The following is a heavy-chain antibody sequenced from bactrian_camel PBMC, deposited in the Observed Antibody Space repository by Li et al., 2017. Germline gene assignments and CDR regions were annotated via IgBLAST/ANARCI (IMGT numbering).Heavy chain of an antibody. CDR2: ISAYGTI. CDR1: ASIFNNYG. D-gene: IGHD2*01. CDR3: VAEPGLSGLVPTETPLLV. V-gene: IGHV3S53*01. J-gene: IGHJ4*01. Sequence: VESGGGSVQPGGSLKLSCVASASIFNNYGMGWYRQAPGKAREFVATISAYGTITYRESVKGRFTISRDNAKYTLYLTMNNLKTDDTAMYYCVAEPGLSGLVPTETPLLVWGQGTQVTVS.